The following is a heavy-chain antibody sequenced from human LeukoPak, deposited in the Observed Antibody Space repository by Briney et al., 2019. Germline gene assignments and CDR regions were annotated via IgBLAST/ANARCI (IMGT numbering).Heavy chain of an antibody. CDR1: GFTFSSYW. CDR2: LYSGGST. Sequence: GGSLRLSCAGTGFTFSSYWMYWVRQAPGKGLVWVSVLYSGGSTYYTDSVKGRFTISRDNSNNTLYLQMNNLRAEDTAVYYCAMDSAWLPLKFDYWGPGTLVAVST. V-gene: IGHV3-66*01. CDR3: AMDSAWLPLKFDY. D-gene: IGHD5-24*01. J-gene: IGHJ4*02.